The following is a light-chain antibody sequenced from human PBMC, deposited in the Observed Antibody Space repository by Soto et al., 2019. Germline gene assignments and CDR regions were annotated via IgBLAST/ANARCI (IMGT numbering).Light chain of an antibody. CDR2: SDN. Sequence: QSVLTQPPSVSGAPGQRVTISCTGSSSNIGAGYDVHWYQQFPGTAPRLLTYSDNNRPSGVPDRFSGSKSGTSASLAITGLQAEDEAEYYCQSYDTSRFGLMFGGGTKVTVL. J-gene: IGLJ3*02. V-gene: IGLV1-40*01. CDR1: SSNIGAGYD. CDR3: QSYDTSRFGLM.